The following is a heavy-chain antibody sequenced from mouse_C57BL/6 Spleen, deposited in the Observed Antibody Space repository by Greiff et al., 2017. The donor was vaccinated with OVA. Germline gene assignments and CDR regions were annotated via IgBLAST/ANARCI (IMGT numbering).Heavy chain of an antibody. CDR3: ARDYGSSYGWYFDV. Sequence: QVQLQQSGAELVRPGTSVKVSCKASGYAFTNYLIEWVKQRPGQGLEWIGVINPGSGGTNYNEKFKGKATLTADKSSSTAYMQLSSLTSEDSAVYFCARDYGSSYGWYFDVWGTGTTVTVSS. J-gene: IGHJ1*03. D-gene: IGHD1-1*01. V-gene: IGHV1-54*01. CDR1: GYAFTNYL. CDR2: INPGSGGT.